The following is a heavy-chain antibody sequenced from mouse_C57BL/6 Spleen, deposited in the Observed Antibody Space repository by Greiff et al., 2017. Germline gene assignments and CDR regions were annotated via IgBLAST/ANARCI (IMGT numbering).Heavy chain of an antibody. CDR2: INPGSGGT. V-gene: IGHV1-54*01. CDR1: GYAFTNYL. D-gene: IGHD3-2*02. Sequence: QVQLQQSGAELVRPGTSVKVSCKASGYAFTNYLIEWVKQRPGQGLEWIGVINPGSGGTNYNEKFKGKATLTADKSSSTAYMQLSSLTSEASAVYFCARRGAAQAYFDYWGQGTTLTVSS. CDR3: ARRGAAQAYFDY. J-gene: IGHJ2*01.